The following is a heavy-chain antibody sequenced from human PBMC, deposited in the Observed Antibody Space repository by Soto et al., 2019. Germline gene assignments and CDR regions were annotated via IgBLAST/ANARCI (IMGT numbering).Heavy chain of an antibody. D-gene: IGHD1-7*01. CDR1: GGVFTSNNC. CDR3: ASRDPGTSVGY. V-gene: IGHV4-4*02. CDR2: IYRTGST. Sequence: PSETLSLTCAVSGGVFTSNNCWTLFRQPPGQVLEWIGEIYRTGSTNYNPSLKSRVTISLDKSENQFSLKVTSLTAADTAVYYCASRDPGTSVGYWGQGTLVTVSS. J-gene: IGHJ4*02.